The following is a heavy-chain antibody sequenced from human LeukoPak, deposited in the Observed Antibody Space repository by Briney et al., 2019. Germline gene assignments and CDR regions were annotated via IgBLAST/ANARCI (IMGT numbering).Heavy chain of an antibody. Sequence: SETLSLTCTVSGGSISSYYWSWIRQPAGEGLEWIRRIYTSGSSNYNPSLKSRVTMSVDTSKNQFSPKLSSVTAADTAVYYCARDAYSYDSSGYYLFDYWGQGTLVTVSS. D-gene: IGHD3-22*01. V-gene: IGHV4-4*07. CDR3: ARDAYSYDSSGYYLFDY. CDR1: GGSISSYY. CDR2: IYTSGSS. J-gene: IGHJ4*02.